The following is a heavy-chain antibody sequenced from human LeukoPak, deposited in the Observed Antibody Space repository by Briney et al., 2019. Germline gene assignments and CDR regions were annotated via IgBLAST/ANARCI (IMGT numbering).Heavy chain of an antibody. J-gene: IGHJ4*02. CDR3: ARFEFNVWLRFSYYFDY. D-gene: IGHD5-12*01. CDR2: IIPIFGTA. Sequence: SVKVSCKASGGTFSSYAISWVRQAPGQGLEWMGGIIPIFGTANYAQKFQGRVTITADESTSTAYMELSSLRAEDTAVYYCARFEFNVWLRFSYYFDYWGQGTLVTVSS. V-gene: IGHV1-69*13. CDR1: GGTFSSYA.